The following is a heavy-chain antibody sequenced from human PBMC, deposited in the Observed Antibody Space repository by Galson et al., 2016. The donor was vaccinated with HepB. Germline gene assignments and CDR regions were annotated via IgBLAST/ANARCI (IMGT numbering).Heavy chain of an antibody. D-gene: IGHD3-16*01. CDR2: IPISGAT. CDR1: RGTFGTSP. Sequence: SVKVSCKASRGTFGTSPISWVRQAPGQGPEWMGVIPISGATNYALNFLGRITITADKSTSAVYMELSSLTSEDTAIYYCAKDSNALLGAIWFDPWGQGTLVTVSS. V-gene: IGHV1-69*06. CDR3: AKDSNALLGAIWFDP. J-gene: IGHJ5*02.